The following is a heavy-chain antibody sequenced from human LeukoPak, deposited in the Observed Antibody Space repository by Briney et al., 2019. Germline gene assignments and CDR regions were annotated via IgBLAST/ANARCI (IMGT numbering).Heavy chain of an antibody. D-gene: IGHD6-19*01. CDR1: GGSISSYH. CDR2: IYYSGST. J-gene: IGHJ4*02. CDR3: ATGIAVGVIDY. Sequence: SETLSLTCTVSGGSISSYHWSWIRQPPGRGLEWIGYIYYSGSTNYNPSLKSRVTTSVDTSKNQFSLKLSSVTAADTAVYYCATGIAVGVIDYWGQGTLVTVSS. V-gene: IGHV4-59*08.